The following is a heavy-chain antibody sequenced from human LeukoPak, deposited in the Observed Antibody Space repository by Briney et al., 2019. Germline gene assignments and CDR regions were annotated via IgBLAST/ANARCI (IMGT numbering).Heavy chain of an antibody. V-gene: IGHV3-23*01. Sequence: GGSLRLSCAASGFPFSSYAMNWVRQAPGKGLEWVSIIFGGDRNTTYYADSVKGRFTVSRDNSKNTLYLQMTSLRPEDTAIYYRAKRNTMVRGGPCFDYWGQGILVTVSS. D-gene: IGHD3-10*01. J-gene: IGHJ4*02. CDR3: AKRNTMVRGGPCFDY. CDR1: GFPFSSYA. CDR2: IFGGDRNTT.